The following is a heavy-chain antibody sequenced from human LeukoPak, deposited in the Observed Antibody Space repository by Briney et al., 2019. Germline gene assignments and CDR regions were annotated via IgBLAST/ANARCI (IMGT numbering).Heavy chain of an antibody. J-gene: IGHJ5*02. CDR2: IYYSGST. CDR1: GGSISSSSYY. Sequence: SETLSLTCTVSGGSISSSSYYWGWIRQPPGKGLEWIGSIYYSGSTNYNPSLKSRVTISVDTSKNQFSLKLSSVTAADTAVYHCARVISGGYYAPWGQGTLVTVSS. V-gene: IGHV4-39*07. D-gene: IGHD3-22*01. CDR3: ARVISGGYYAP.